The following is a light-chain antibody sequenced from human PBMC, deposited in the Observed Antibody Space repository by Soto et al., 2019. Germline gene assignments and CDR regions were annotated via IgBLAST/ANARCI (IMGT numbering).Light chain of an antibody. V-gene: IGLV1-44*01. CDR2: SNN. CDR1: SSNIGSNT. CDR3: AAWDDTLNGYV. J-gene: IGLJ1*01. Sequence: QSVLTQPPSASETPGQRVTISCSGSSSNIGSNTVNWYQHLPGTGPKILISSNNQRPSGVPDRFSGSKSGTSASLAVSGLQSEDEAEYFCAAWDDTLNGYVFGTGTKVTVL.